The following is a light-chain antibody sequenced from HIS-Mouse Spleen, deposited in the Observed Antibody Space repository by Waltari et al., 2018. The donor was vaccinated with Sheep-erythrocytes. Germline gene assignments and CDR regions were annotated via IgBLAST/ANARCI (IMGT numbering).Light chain of an antibody. CDR1: QSVSSY. CDR2: DAS. Sequence: EIVLPQSPATLSLSPGERATLPCRASQSVSSYLAGYQQKPGQAPRLLIYDASNRATGIPARFSGSGSGTDFTLTISSLEPEDFAVYYCQQRSNWYTFGQGTKLEIK. V-gene: IGKV3-11*01. CDR3: QQRSNWYT. J-gene: IGKJ2*01.